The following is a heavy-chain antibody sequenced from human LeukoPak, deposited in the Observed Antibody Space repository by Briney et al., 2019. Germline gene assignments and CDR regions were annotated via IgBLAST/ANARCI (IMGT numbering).Heavy chain of an antibody. J-gene: IGHJ3*02. D-gene: IGHD2-2*01. CDR1: GYTFTGYY. CDR2: INPKRCVT. V-gene: IGHV1-2*02. Sequence: ASVKVSCKATGYTFTGYYMHWVRQAPRQGLEWMGWINPKRCVTKYEQKFQGRVTMTSDTSISTAYMELSRVRSVDTAVYYCARDCSSTNYQGAFDIWGQGTMVTVSS. CDR3: ARDCSSTNYQGAFDI.